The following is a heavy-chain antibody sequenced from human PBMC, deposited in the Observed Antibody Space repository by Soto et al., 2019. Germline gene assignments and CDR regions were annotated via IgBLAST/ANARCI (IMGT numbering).Heavy chain of an antibody. CDR2: ILHDGSAE. J-gene: IGHJ6*02. D-gene: IGHD4-4*01. CDR3: ARSRDGYSFYFYYGMDG. Sequence: GGSLRLSCAASGLTFTSYGMHWVRQAPGKGLEWMALILHDGSAEYYADSVKGRFTISRDNSKNTLYLQMNSLRAEDTAVYYCARSRDGYSFYFYYGMDGWGQGTTVTVSS. CDR1: GLTFTSYG. V-gene: IGHV3-30*03.